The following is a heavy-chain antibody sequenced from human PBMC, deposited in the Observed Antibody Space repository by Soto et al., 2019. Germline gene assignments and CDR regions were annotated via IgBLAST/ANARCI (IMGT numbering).Heavy chain of an antibody. CDR3: ARGHYDILTGYLYYYYGMDV. CDR2: ISSSSSYT. D-gene: IGHD3-9*01. J-gene: IGHJ6*02. CDR1: GFTFSDYY. V-gene: IGHV3-11*06. Sequence: PGGSLRLSCAASGFTFSDYYMGWIRQAPGKGLEWVSYISSSSSYTNYADPVKGRFTISRDNAKNSLYLQMNSLRAEDTAVYYCARGHYDILTGYLYYYYGMDVWGQGTTVTVSS.